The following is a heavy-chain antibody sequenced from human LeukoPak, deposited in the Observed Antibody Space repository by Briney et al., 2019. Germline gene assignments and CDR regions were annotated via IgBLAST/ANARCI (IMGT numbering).Heavy chain of an antibody. CDR2: IRYDGSDK. J-gene: IGHJ4*02. CDR3: AKDSSIAAACRLGFDY. V-gene: IGHV3-30*02. Sequence: GGSLRLSCAASGFTSSSSGMHWVRQAPGKGLEWLAFIRYDGSDKYYADSVKGRFTISRDNSKNTLFLQMSSLRPEDTAVYYCAKDSSIAAACRLGFDYWGQGTLVTVSS. D-gene: IGHD6-13*01. CDR1: GFTSSSSG.